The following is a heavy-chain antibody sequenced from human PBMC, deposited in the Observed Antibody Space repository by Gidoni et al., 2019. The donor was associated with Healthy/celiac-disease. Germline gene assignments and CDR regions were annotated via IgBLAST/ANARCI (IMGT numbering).Heavy chain of an antibody. CDR2: INHSGST. Sequence: QVQLQQWGAGLLKPSETLSLTCAGYGGSFSGYYWSWIRQPPGKGLEWIGEINHSGSTNYNPSLKSRVTISVDTSKNQFSLKLSSVTAADTAVYYCARAGAKGGMNAFDIWGQGTMVTVSS. J-gene: IGHJ3*02. V-gene: IGHV4-34*01. D-gene: IGHD4-17*01. CDR3: ARAGAKGGMNAFDI. CDR1: GGSFSGYY.